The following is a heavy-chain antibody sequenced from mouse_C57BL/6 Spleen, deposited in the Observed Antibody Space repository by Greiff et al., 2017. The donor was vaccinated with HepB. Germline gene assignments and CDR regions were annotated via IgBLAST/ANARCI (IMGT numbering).Heavy chain of an antibody. V-gene: IGHV2-2*01. CDR2: IWSGGST. J-gene: IGHJ4*01. Sequence: QVQLKESGPGLVQPSQSLSITCTVSGFSLTSYGVHWVRQSPGKGLEWLGVIWSGGSTDYNAAFISRLSISKDNSKSQVFFKMNSLQADDTAIYYCARKGDYGNYPLYAMDYWGQGTSVTVSS. CDR1: GFSLTSYG. D-gene: IGHD2-1*01. CDR3: ARKGDYGNYPLYAMDY.